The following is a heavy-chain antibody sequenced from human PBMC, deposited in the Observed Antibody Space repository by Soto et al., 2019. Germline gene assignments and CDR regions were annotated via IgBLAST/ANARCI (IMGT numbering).Heavy chain of an antibody. Sequence: SETLSLTCTVSGGSISSSSYYWGWIRQPPGKGLEWIGSIYYSGSTYYNPSLKSRVTISVDTSKNQFSLKLSSVTAADTAVYSCPTLLTSRSGSRYYGMDVWGQGTTVTVSS. CDR3: PTLLTSRSGSRYYGMDV. CDR2: IYYSGST. D-gene: IGHD3-10*01. V-gene: IGHV4-39*01. J-gene: IGHJ6*02. CDR1: GGSISSSSYY.